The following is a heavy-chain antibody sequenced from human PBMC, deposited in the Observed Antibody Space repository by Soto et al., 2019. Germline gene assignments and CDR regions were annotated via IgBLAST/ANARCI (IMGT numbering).Heavy chain of an antibody. D-gene: IGHD3-3*01. CDR1: GGYISNGGHY. J-gene: IGHJ4*02. CDR3: TGDRDGHTFGA. Sequence: QVQLQESGPGLVKPTQTLSLTCTVSGGYISNGGHYWSWIRQRPGKGLEWIGYFYYSTTTYYNPSLRSRVTISIGTSENQSSPKLTSVTAADTAVYYCTGDRDGHTFGAWGQGTLVTVSS. CDR2: FYYSTTT. V-gene: IGHV4-31*03.